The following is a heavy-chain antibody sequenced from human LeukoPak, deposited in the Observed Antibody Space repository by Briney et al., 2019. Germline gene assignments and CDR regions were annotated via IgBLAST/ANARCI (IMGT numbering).Heavy chain of an antibody. D-gene: IGHD2-2*01. V-gene: IGHV4-59*01. J-gene: IGHJ3*02. CDR2: IYYSGST. CDR3: ARDPRYATTSNAFDI. Sequence: PSETLSLTCTVSGASFSSYYWSWIRQPPGKGLEWIGYIYYSGSTNYNPSLKSRVTISVDTSKNQFSLKLSSVTAADTAVYYCARDPRYATTSNAFDIWGQGTMVTVSS. CDR1: GASFSSYY.